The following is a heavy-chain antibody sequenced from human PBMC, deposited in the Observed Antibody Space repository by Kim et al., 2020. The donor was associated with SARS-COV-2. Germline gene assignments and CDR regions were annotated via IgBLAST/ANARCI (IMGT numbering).Heavy chain of an antibody. J-gene: IGHJ4*02. Sequence: QKFQGRVTITADESTSTAYMELSSLRSEDTAVYYCASGLYSSSWYYFDYWGQGTLVTVSS. V-gene: IGHV1-69*01. CDR3: ASGLYSSSWYYFDY. D-gene: IGHD6-13*01.